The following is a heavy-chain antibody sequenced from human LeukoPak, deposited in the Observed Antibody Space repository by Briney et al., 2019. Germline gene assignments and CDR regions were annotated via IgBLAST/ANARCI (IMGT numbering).Heavy chain of an antibody. CDR2: INPSGGST. Sequence: GASVKVSCKASGYTFTIHWVRQAPGQGLEWMGIINPSGGSTSYAQKFQGRVTMTRDTSTSTVYMELSSLRSEDTAVYYCARGSTEYSSSYYYYYYMDVWGKGTTVTVSS. CDR1: GYTFT. D-gene: IGHD6-6*01. J-gene: IGHJ6*03. CDR3: ARGSTEYSSSYYYYYYMDV. V-gene: IGHV1-46*01.